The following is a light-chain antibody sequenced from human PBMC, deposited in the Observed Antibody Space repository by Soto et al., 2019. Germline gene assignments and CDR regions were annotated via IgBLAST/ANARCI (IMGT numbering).Light chain of an antibody. Sequence: IVMTQSPATLSVSPGERVTFSCRASQGIRNHLAWYQHKPGQAPRLLISYGSAGATGIPARFSGSGSGTEFTLTINSLQSEDFAVYYCQQRKNWPPITFGQGTRLEIK. CDR3: QQRKNWPPIT. CDR2: YGS. J-gene: IGKJ5*01. V-gene: IGKV3-15*01. CDR1: QGIRNH.